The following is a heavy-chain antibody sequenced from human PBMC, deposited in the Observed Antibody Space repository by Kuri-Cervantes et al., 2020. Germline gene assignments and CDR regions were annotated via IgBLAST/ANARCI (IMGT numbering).Heavy chain of an antibody. Sequence: ASVKVSCKASGYTFTGYYIHWVRQAPGQGLEWMGWINPHSGGTNFAQKFQGRVTMTRDTSISTAYMELSRLRSDDTAVYYCARGVGTTQGKCFFDCWGQGTLVTVSS. J-gene: IGHJ4*02. CDR3: ARGVGTTQGKCFFDC. CDR2: INPHSGGT. D-gene: IGHD1-1*01. V-gene: IGHV1-2*02. CDR1: GYTFTGYY.